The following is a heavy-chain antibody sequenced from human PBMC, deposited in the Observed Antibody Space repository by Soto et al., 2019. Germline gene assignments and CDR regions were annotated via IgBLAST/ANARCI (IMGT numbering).Heavy chain of an antibody. CDR1: GYTFTSYG. D-gene: IGHD3-22*01. Sequence: ASVKVSCKASGYTFTSYGISWVRQAPGQGLEWMGWISAYNGNTNYAQKLQGRVTMTTDTSTSTAYMELRSLRSDDTAVYYCARGPADYYDSSGPGDYWGQGTLVTVSS. CDR3: ARGPADYYDSSGPGDY. J-gene: IGHJ4*02. V-gene: IGHV1-18*01. CDR2: ISAYNGNT.